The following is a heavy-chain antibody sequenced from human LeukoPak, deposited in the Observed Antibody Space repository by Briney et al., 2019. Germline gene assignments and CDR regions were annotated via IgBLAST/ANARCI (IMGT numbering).Heavy chain of an antibody. CDR1: GFTFSSYW. CDR2: IKEDGSKK. J-gene: IGHJ6*03. Sequence: GGSLRLSCAASGFTFSSYWMTWVRQAPGKGLEWVASIKEDGSKKYYVDSAKGRFTISRDNAKNSLYLQMNSLRADDTAVYYCARHSNYGSYYYYMDVWGKGTTVTISS. CDR3: ARHSNYGSYYYYMDV. V-gene: IGHV3-7*01. D-gene: IGHD3-16*01.